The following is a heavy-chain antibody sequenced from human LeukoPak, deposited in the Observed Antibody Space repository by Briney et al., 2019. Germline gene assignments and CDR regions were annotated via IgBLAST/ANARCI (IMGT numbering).Heavy chain of an antibody. CDR3: ARDLGYCSSTSCYKHY. D-gene: IGHD2-2*02. J-gene: IGHJ4*02. CDR2: ISSSGSTI. V-gene: IGHV3-11*01. CDR1: GFTFSDYY. Sequence: GGSLRLSCAASGFTFSDYYMSWIRQAPGKGLEWVSYISSSGSTIYYADSVKGRFTISRDNAKNSLYLQMNSLRAEDTAVYYCARDLGYCSSTSCYKHYWGQGTLVTVSS.